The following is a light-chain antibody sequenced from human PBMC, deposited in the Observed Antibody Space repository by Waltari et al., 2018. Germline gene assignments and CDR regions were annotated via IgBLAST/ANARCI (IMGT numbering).Light chain of an antibody. CDR2: RDS. V-gene: IGLV3-9*01. CDR3: QVWDSTTAV. J-gene: IGLJ2*01. CDR1: NLGSKN. Sequence: SYELTQPVPVSVALGQTARITCGGNNLGSKNVHWYQQKPGQAPVLVIYRDSGRPSGIPERFSGSNSGNTATLTITRAQAGDEADYFCQVWDSTTAVFGGGTKLTVL.